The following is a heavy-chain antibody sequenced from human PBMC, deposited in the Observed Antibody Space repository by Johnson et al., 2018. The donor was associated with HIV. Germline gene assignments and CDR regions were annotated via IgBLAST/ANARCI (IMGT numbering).Heavy chain of an antibody. D-gene: IGHD3-22*01. CDR3: ARAYYDSSGYYPHAFHV. Sequence: QVQLVESGGGVVQPGRSLRLSCAASGFTFSRYGMDWVRQAPGKGLEWVAVIWYDGSNKYYADYVKGRFTISRDNSKNTLYLQMHSLRAEDTAVYYCARAYYDSSGYYPHAFHVWGQGTVVTVSS. V-gene: IGHV3-33*01. CDR1: GFTFSRYG. J-gene: IGHJ3*01. CDR2: IWYDGSNK.